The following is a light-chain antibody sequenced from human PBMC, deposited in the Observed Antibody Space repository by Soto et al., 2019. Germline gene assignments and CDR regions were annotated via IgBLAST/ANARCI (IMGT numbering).Light chain of an antibody. CDR2: DAA. CDR1: QSISDY. CDR3: QQRSDWPSA. V-gene: IGKV3-11*01. Sequence: IVLTQSPDTLSLSPGETATLSCRASQSISDYLAWYQQKPGQAPRLLIYDAANRATGIPGRFSGSGSGTDFSLTISSLEAEDFAIYYGQQRSDWPSAFGGGTRVEIK. J-gene: IGKJ4*01.